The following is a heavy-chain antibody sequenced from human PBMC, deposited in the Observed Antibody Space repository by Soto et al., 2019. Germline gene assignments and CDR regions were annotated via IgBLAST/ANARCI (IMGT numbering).Heavy chain of an antibody. J-gene: IGHJ3*02. Sequence: SETLSLTCTVSGGSISSYYWSWIRQPPGKGLEWIGYIYYSGGTNYNPSLKSRVTISVDTSKNQFSLKLSSVTAADTAVYYCARYNDYGDAFDIWGQGTMVT. CDR3: ARYNDYGDAFDI. D-gene: IGHD4-17*01. V-gene: IGHV4-59*01. CDR2: IYYSGGT. CDR1: GGSISSYY.